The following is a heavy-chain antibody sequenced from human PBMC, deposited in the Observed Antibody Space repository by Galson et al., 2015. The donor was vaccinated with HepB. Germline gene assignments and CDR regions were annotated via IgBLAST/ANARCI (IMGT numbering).Heavy chain of an antibody. CDR1: GFSFDDYA. J-gene: IGHJ3*02. V-gene: IGHV3-49*04. D-gene: IGHD1-26*01. CDR2: IRSKAYGVTT. CDR3: TCGRYGQDANDI. Sequence: SLRLSCAASGFSFDDYAMYWVRQAPGKGLEWVCLIRSKAYGVTTQYAASVKGRFTISRDDSKSIAYLQMNSLKTEDTAVYYCTCGRYGQDANDIWGQGTMVTVSS.